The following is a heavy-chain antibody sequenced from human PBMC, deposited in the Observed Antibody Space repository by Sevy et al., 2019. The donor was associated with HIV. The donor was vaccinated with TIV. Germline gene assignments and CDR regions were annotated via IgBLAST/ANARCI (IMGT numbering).Heavy chain of an antibody. D-gene: IGHD7-27*01. Sequence: ASVKVSCKASGDTFSTYGLSWVRQAPGQGLEWMGGIIPIFGTPNYAQKFQGRVTITADESASIAYMELSSLRSEDTALYYCAREGGVATTGDHDAFDIWGHGTLVTVSS. V-gene: IGHV1-69*13. CDR3: AREGGVATTGDHDAFDI. CDR2: IIPIFGTP. CDR1: GDTFSTYG. J-gene: IGHJ3*02.